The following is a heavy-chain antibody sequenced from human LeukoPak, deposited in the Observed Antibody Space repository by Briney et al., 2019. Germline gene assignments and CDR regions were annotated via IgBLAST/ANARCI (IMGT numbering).Heavy chain of an antibody. D-gene: IGHD2-2*01. J-gene: IGHJ6*02. V-gene: IGHV1-46*01. CDR3: ARDTVVPAAIDYYYYGMDV. CDR2: INPSGGST. Sequence: ASVKVSCKAPGYTFTSYYMHWVRQAPGQGLEWMGIINPSGGSTSYAQKFQGRVTMTRDTSTSTVYMELSSLRSEDTAVYYCARDTVVPAAIDYYYYGMDVWGQGTTVTVSS. CDR1: GYTFTSYY.